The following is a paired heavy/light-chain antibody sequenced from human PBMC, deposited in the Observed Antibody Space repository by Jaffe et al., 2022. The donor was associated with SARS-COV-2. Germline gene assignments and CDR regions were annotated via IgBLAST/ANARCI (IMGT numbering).Light chain of an antibody. V-gene: IGKV3-20*01. CDR2: DAS. J-gene: IGKJ4*01. CDR3: QQYETSPLT. CDR1: QSVRNRY. Sequence: EIVLTQSPGTLSLSPGERATLSCRASQSVRNRYVAWYQQKPGQAPRFLMYDASTRATGIPDRFSGSGSGTDFTLTISRLEPEDFAVYYCQQYETSPLTFGGGTKVEIK.
Heavy chain of an antibody. D-gene: IGHD1-20*01. CDR1: GFTFSNAW. J-gene: IGHJ4*02. CDR3: TTSSISLTGITSGN. CDR2: IKSKADGGTT. V-gene: IGHV3-15*01. Sequence: EVQLVESGGGLVKPGGSLRLSCAASGFTFSNAWMTWVRQAPGKGLEWVGRIKSKADGGTTDYAAPVKGRFTISRDDSKSTLYLQVNSLKPEDTAVYYCTTSSISLTGITSGNWGQGTPVTVSS.